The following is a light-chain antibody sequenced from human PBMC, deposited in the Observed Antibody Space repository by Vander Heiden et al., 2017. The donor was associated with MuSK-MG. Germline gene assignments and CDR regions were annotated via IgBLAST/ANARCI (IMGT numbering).Light chain of an antibody. CDR2: STN. CDR1: DSNIGTST. CDR3: AAWDDSLNGPV. J-gene: IGLJ3*02. V-gene: IGLV1-44*01. Sequence: QSVLTHPPSASGTPGRRVTFSCSGSDSNIGTSTVSWYQQLPGMAPQLLIYSTNKRPSGVPDRFSGAKSGPSASLIISGLQSEDEADYSCAAWDDSLNGPVFGGGTKLTVL.